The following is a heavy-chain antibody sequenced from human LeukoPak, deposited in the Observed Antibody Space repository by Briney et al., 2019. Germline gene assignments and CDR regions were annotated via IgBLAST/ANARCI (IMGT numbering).Heavy chain of an antibody. CDR2: ISTYNGYT. CDR1: GYIFTNYG. CDR3: ARVQPHRIHYDNSDYPTHNDY. J-gene: IGHJ4*02. V-gene: IGHV1-18*01. D-gene: IGHD3-22*01. Sequence: ASVKVSCKASGYIFTNYGITWVRQAPGQGLEWMGWISTYNGYTNYAQNLQGRVTMSTDTSTSTAYMELRSLRSGDTAVYYCARVQPHRIHYDNSDYPTHNDYWGQGTLVTVSS.